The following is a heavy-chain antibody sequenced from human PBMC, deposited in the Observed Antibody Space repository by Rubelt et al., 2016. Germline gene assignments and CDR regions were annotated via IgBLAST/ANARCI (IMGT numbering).Heavy chain of an antibody. CDR3: ARSAVDEILNWFDP. J-gene: IGHJ5*02. CDR2: IYYSGST. V-gene: IGHV4-59*01. CDR1: GGSISSYY. Sequence: QVQLQESGPGLVKPSETLSLTCTVSGGSISSYYWSWIRQPPGKGLEWIGYIYYSGSTNYNPSLKSRVTISVDTSKNQFSLKLSSVTAADTAVYYCARSAVDEILNWFDPWGQGTLVTVSS. D-gene: IGHD3-9*01.